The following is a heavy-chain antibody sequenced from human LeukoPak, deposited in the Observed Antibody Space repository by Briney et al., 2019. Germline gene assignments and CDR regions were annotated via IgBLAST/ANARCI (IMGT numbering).Heavy chain of an antibody. CDR2: IRYDGSNK. Sequence: PGGSLRLSCAASGFTFSSYGMHWVRQAPGKGLEWVAFIRYDGSNKYYADSVKGRFTISRDKSKNTVYLQMNSLRAEDTAVYYCAKDRFYDFDYWGQGTLVTVSS. J-gene: IGHJ4*02. CDR3: AKDRFYDFDY. CDR1: GFTFSSYG. V-gene: IGHV3-30*02. D-gene: IGHD3-16*01.